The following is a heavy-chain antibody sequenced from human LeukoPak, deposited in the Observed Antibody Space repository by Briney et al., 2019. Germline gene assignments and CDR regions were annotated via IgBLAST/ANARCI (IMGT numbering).Heavy chain of an antibody. CDR2: INHRGST. Sequence: SETLSLTCAVYGGSFRGYYWSWIRQPPGKGLEWIGEINHRGSTEYNPSLKSRVTISVGTSKNQFSLNLGSATAADTAVYYCARGDILTGYSYWGQGTLVTVSS. CDR3: ARGDILTGYSY. J-gene: IGHJ4*02. V-gene: IGHV4-34*01. CDR1: GGSFRGYY. D-gene: IGHD3-9*01.